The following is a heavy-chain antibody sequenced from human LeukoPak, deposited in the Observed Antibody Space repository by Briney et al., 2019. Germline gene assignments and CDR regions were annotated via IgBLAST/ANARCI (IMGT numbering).Heavy chain of an antibody. CDR2: INTNTGNP. Sequence: GASVKVSCKASGYTFTSYAMNWVRQAPGQGLEWMGWINTNTGNPTYAQGFTGRFVFSLDTSVSTAYLQISSLKAEDTAVYYCARDLPDIVVVPAASDDYWGQGTLVTVSS. CDR1: GYTFTSYA. D-gene: IGHD2-2*01. CDR3: ARDLPDIVVVPAASDDY. J-gene: IGHJ4*02. V-gene: IGHV7-4-1*02.